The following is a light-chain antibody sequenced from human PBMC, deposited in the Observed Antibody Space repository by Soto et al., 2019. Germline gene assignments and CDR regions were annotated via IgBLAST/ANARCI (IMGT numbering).Light chain of an antibody. CDR3: QQYQSLT. J-gene: IGKJ4*01. CDR2: GAS. Sequence: IVLTQSPAILALSPGDRATLSCRASQSVSSSYLAWYQHKPGQAPRLLIHGASSRVTGIPDRFSGSGSGTDFTLTITRLEPEDFAAYYCQQYQSLTFGGGTKVDIK. CDR1: QSVSSSY. V-gene: IGKV3-20*01.